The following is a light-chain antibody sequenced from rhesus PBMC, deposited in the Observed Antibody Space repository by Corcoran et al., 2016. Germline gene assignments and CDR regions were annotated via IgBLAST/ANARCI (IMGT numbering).Light chain of an antibody. CDR3: QQYNSAPFT. J-gene: IGKJ3*01. V-gene: IGKV1-21*01. Sequence: DIQMTQSPSSLSASVGDRVTITCRASKGISSWLAWYQQKPGKAPNLLIYKASSLQSGGPSRFRGSGSGTDFTLTISSLQPEDFATYYCQQYNSAPFTFGPGTKLDIK. CDR1: KGISSW. CDR2: KAS.